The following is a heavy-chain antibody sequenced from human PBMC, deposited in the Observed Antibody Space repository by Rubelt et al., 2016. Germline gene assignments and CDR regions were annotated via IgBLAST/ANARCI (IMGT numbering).Heavy chain of an antibody. CDR2: IYYTGST. Sequence: QLQLHESGPGLVRPSETLSLTCSVSGDSINPNNFYWGWIRQPPGKGLEWIATIYYTGSTYYNPSLKSRVTISVDTSQNQFSLKLTSVTAADMAVYYCARLRAVGSGHYWGQGTLVTVSS. V-gene: IGHV4-39*01. CDR1: GDSINPNNFY. CDR3: ARLRAVGSGHY. D-gene: IGHD6-19*01. J-gene: IGHJ4*02.